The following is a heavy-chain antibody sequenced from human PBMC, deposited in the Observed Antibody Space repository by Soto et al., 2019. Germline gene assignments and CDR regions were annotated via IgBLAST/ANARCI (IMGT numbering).Heavy chain of an antibody. D-gene: IGHD6-25*01. CDR3: ARDRLYYYGMDV. V-gene: IGHV3-21*01. J-gene: IGHJ6*02. CDR1: GFTFSSYS. CDR2: ISSSISYI. Sequence: GGSLRLSCAASGFTFSSYSMNWVRQAPGKGLEWVSSISSSISYIYYADSVKGRFTISRDNAKNSLYLQMNSLRAEDTAVYYCARDRLYYYGMDVWGQGTTVTVSS.